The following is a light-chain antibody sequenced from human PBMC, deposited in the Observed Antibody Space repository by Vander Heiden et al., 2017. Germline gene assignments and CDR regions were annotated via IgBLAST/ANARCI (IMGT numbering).Light chain of an antibody. CDR1: KLGNKY. CDR3: QAWDSSSDYV. CDR2: EDS. Sequence: YELTQPPSVSVSPGKTASIPFSGDKLGNKYVCWSQQRAGQSPVMIIYEDSKRPSGFPERFSASNSGNTATLTISGTQAMDDADYFCQAWDSSSDYVFGSGTKVTVL. V-gene: IGLV3-1*01. J-gene: IGLJ1*01.